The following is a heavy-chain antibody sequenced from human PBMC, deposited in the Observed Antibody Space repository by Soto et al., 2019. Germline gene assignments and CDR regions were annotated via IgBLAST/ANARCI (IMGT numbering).Heavy chain of an antibody. CDR1: GFTFSSHS. Sequence: QVQLVESGGGVVQPGRSLRLSCEASGFTFSSHSMHWVRQAPGKGLEWVAVIAFDGSYKYYADSVKGRFTISRDNSXXTLYLQMNSLRPEDTAVYYCARGASIVVPGTSFDYWGQGTLVTVSS. CDR3: ARGASIVVPGTSFDY. V-gene: IGHV3-30*04. CDR2: IAFDGSYK. D-gene: IGHD6-19*01. J-gene: IGHJ4*02.